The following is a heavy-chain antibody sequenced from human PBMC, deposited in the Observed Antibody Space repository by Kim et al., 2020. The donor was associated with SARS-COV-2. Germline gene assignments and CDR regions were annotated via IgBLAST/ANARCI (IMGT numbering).Heavy chain of an antibody. Sequence: SETLSLTCSVSGDSVSNYYWNWIRQSPGKGLEWIGYIYHSGSTNYNPSLKSRVTMSVDTSKNHFSLKLSSVTAADTAVYYCARLSSSRGYYYYGVDVWGQGTTVTVSS. CDR3: ARLSSSRGYYYYGVDV. V-gene: IGHV4-59*08. CDR1: GDSVSNYY. J-gene: IGHJ6*02. CDR2: IYHSGST. D-gene: IGHD6-13*01.